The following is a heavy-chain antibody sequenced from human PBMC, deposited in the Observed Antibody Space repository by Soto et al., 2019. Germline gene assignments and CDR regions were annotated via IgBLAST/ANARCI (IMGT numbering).Heavy chain of an antibody. V-gene: IGHV3-30*19. CDR2: TSYDGNTK. J-gene: IGHJ4*02. Sequence: QLVESGGGVVQPGTSLRLSCAASGFRFKSFVMHWVRQVPGKGLQWVALTSYDGNTKYYGDSVQGRFIVSRDNSQDNLDLQMGRSRLGGTAFYFRGRWGTAGGIGLWGQGTLVSVSS. CDR1: GFRFKSFV. D-gene: IGHD3-16*01. CDR3: GRWGTAGGIGL.